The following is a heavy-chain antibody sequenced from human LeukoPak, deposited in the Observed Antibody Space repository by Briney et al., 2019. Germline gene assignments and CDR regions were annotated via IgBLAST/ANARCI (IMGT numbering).Heavy chain of an antibody. D-gene: IGHD1-1*01. CDR2: INHSGST. V-gene: IGHV4-38-2*01. CDR1: GYSISSGYY. J-gene: IGHJ4*02. CDR3: ARGLTGTGRGRDY. Sequence: SETLSLTCAVSGYSISSGYYWGWIRQPPGKGLEWIGEINHSGSTNYNPSLKSRVTISVDTSKNQFSLKLSSVTAADTAVYYCARGLTGTGRGRDYWGQGTLVTVSS.